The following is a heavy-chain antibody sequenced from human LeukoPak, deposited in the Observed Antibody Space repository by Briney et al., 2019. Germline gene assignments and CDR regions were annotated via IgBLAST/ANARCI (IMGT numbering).Heavy chain of an antibody. V-gene: IGHV3-74*01. CDR2: INSEATTT. J-gene: IGHJ4*02. CDR1: GFTFSRYW. Sequence: AGSLRLSCAASGFTFSRYWMHWVRQVPGKGLVWVSRINSEATTTNYADSVKGRFTISRDNAKNTLYLQMNSLRAEATAMYYCARDDGYGFEHWGQGALVTVSS. D-gene: IGHD2-21*02. CDR3: ARDDGYGFEH.